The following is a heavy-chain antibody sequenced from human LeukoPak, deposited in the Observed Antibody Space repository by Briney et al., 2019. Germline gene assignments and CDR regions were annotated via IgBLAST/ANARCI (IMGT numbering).Heavy chain of an antibody. CDR1: GFTFSNYE. V-gene: IGHV3-48*03. CDR3: TCPHSSGYSGPIDY. D-gene: IGHD3-22*01. J-gene: IGHJ4*02. Sequence: PGGSLRLSCAASGFTFSNYEMNWVRQAPGKGLEWVSYISSSGSTIYYADSVKGRFTISRDNAKNSLYLQMNSLKTDDTAVYYCTCPHSSGYSGPIDYWGQGTLVTVSS. CDR2: ISSSGSTI.